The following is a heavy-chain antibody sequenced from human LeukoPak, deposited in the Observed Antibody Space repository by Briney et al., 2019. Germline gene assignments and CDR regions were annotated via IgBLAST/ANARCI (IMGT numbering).Heavy chain of an antibody. Sequence: SETLSLTCAVYGGSFSGYYWSWIRQPPGKGLEWIGDINQSGGSYYNPSLKSRVTISLDTSTNQLSLKLSSLTAADTAVYYCARSHYYDTSGHLVAYDIWGQGTTVPVSS. D-gene: IGHD3-22*01. CDR2: INQSGGS. CDR1: GGSFSGYY. J-gene: IGHJ3*02. CDR3: ARSHYYDTSGHLVAYDI. V-gene: IGHV4-34*01.